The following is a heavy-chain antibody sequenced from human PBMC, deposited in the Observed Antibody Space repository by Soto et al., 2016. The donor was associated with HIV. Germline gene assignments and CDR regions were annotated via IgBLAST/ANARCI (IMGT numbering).Heavy chain of an antibody. CDR3: VHTEKYYNFWGGYPPGEEYFQY. J-gene: IGHJ1*01. D-gene: IGHD3-3*01. CDR1: GFNFKNTW. CDR2: ITGPGEGWTS. Sequence: EVKLVESGGDLVKPGGSLRLSCSASGFNFKNTWMTWVRQAPGKGLEWVGRITGPGEGWTSDYAPSVQGRFTISRNNMIDFLYLEMNRLQTDDTGLYYCVHTEKYYNFWGGYPPGEEYFQYWGRGTLVIVSS. V-gene: IGHV3-15*01.